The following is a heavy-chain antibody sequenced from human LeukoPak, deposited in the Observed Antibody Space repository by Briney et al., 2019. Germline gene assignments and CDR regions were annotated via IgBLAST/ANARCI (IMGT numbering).Heavy chain of an antibody. CDR3: ARDPRYSSSWYWFDP. CDR1: GYTFTSYG. Sequence: ASVKVSCKASGYTFTSYGISWVRQAPGQGLEWMGWISAYSGNTNYAQKLQGRVTMTTDTSTSTAYMELRSLRSDDTAVYYCARDPRYSSSWYWFDPWGQGTLVTVSS. V-gene: IGHV1-18*01. CDR2: ISAYSGNT. J-gene: IGHJ5*02. D-gene: IGHD6-13*01.